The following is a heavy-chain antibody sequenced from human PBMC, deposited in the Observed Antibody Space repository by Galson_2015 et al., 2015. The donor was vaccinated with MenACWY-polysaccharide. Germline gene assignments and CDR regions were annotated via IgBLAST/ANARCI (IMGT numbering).Heavy chain of an antibody. CDR3: ARLSKSTIVAPGAVDF. CDR2: IHYSGST. V-gene: IGHV4-39*01. CDR1: GDSISSSTYY. Sequence: ETLSLTCTVSGDSISSSTYYWGWLRQPPGKGLEWIGTIHYSGSTYYNPSLRSRVTALVDTSKNQFSLKLNSVTAADTAVYHCARLSKSTIVAPGAVDFWGQGTLVPVSA. D-gene: IGHD2-2*01. J-gene: IGHJ4*02.